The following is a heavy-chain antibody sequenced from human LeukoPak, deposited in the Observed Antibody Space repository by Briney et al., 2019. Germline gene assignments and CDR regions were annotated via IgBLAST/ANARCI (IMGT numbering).Heavy chain of an antibody. J-gene: IGHJ4*02. CDR2: INPNSGGT. Sequence: ASVKVSCKASGYTFTGYYMHWVRQAPGQGLEWMGWINPNSGGTNYAQKLQGRVTMTTDTSTSTAYMELRSLRSDDTAVYYCARDTDPITMIVVVTPNAYWGQGTLVTVSS. V-gene: IGHV1-2*02. CDR3: ARDTDPITMIVVVTPNAY. D-gene: IGHD3-22*01. CDR1: GYTFTGYY.